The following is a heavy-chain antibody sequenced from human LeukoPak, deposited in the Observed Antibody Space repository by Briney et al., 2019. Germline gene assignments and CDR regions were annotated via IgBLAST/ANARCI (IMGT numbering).Heavy chain of an antibody. Sequence: GGSLRLSCAASGFNFSRHSMNWVRQAPGKGLEWVSYINSDSRSISYADSVKGRFTISRDNAKNSLYLQMNSLRAEDTAVYYCVREIPSGSYAPDYWGQGTLVTVSS. J-gene: IGHJ4*02. D-gene: IGHD3-10*01. CDR3: VREIPSGSYAPDY. V-gene: IGHV3-21*01. CDR1: GFNFSRHS. CDR2: INSDSRSI.